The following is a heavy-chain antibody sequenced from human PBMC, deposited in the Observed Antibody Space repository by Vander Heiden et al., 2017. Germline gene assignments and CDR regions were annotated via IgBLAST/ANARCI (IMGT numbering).Heavy chain of an antibody. D-gene: IGHD2-2*02. CDR3: AKDLHCSSPSCSTLENDYGMDI. CDR2: VNPISGGT. CDR1: GCPVTSNA. V-gene: IGHV1-8*02. Sequence: QVQLVQSGAEVKQPGASVKASCRASGCPVTSNAMNWRRQATGQGLEWMGRVNPISGGTDYAQQFKGRVTMTRNTSINTVYMELSSLRSEDTAVYFCAKDLHCSSPSCSTLENDYGMDIWGQGTTVTVSS. J-gene: IGHJ6*02.